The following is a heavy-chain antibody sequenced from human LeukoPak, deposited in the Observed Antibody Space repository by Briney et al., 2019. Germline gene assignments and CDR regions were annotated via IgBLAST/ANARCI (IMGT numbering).Heavy chain of an antibody. V-gene: IGHV4-61*02. CDR3: ARETNYVVY. Sequence: SETLSLTCTVSGDSISSGSYYWSWIRQPAGKGLEWIGRIFASGVTNYTPSLKSRVTISVDTSKNQFSLKLSSVTAADTAVYYCARETNYVVYWGQGTLVTVSS. D-gene: IGHD1-1*01. J-gene: IGHJ4*02. CDR2: IFASGVT. CDR1: GDSISSGSYY.